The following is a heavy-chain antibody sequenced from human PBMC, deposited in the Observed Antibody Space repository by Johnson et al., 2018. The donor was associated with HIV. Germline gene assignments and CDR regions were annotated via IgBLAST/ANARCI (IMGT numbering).Heavy chain of an antibody. CDR3: AKEGRDAFDI. V-gene: IGHV3-43*01. J-gene: IGHJ3*02. Sequence: VQLVESGGVVVQPGGSLRLSCAASGFIFDDYTMHWVRQAPGKGLEWVSFISWDGGSTYYADSVKGRFTISRDNSKNSLYLQMNSLRAEDSALYYCAKEGRDAFDIWGQGTMVIVSS. D-gene: IGHD3-10*01. CDR2: ISWDGGST. CDR1: GFIFDDYT.